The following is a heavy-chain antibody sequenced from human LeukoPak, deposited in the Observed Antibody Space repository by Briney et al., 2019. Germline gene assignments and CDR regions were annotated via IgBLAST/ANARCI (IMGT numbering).Heavy chain of an antibody. D-gene: IGHD6-19*01. CDR1: GFSFSSYS. V-gene: IGHV3-48*04. CDR3: ASLSPAVAGYFDY. CDR2: ISSSGSTI. Sequence: PGGSLRLSCAASGFSFSSYSMNWVRQAPGKGLQWVSYISSSGSTIYYADSVKGRFTISRDNAKNSLYLQMNSLRAEDTVVYYCASLSPAVAGYFDYWGQGTLVTVSS. J-gene: IGHJ4*02.